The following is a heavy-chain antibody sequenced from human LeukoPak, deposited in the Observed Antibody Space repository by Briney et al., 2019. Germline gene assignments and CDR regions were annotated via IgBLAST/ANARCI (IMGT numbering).Heavy chain of an antibody. D-gene: IGHD3-10*01. J-gene: IGHJ4*02. V-gene: IGHV4-30-2*01. CDR1: GGSISRGAYS. CDR3: ARNDYGSVPRY. Sequence: SETLSLTCAVSGGSISRGAYSWSWIRQPPGKGLEWIGYIYHRGSTYYNPSLKSRVTISIDTSKNQFSLKLSSVTAADTAVYYCARNDYGSVPRYWGQGTLVTVSS. CDR2: IYHRGST.